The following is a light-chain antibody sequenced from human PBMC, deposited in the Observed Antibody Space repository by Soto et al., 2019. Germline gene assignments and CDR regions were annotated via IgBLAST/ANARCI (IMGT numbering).Light chain of an antibody. CDR1: SSDVGGYNY. CDR3: CSYAGGYTLGV. Sequence: QSALAQPRSVSGSPGQSVTISCTGTSSDVGGYNYVSWYQQHPGKAPKLIIYDVSKRPSGVPDRFSGSKSSNTASLTISGLQAEDEADYYCCSYAGGYTLGVFGGGTKLTVL. V-gene: IGLV2-11*01. J-gene: IGLJ2*01. CDR2: DVS.